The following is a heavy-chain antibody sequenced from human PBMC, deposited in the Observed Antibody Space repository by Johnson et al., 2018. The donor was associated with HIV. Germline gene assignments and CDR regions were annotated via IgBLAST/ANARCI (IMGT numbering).Heavy chain of an antibody. Sequence: QVQLVESGGGLVQPGQSLRLSCAASGFTFSDPYMDWVRQAPGRGLDWVSYISTSGSTINYADSVKGRFTISRDNAKKSLYLQMNSLRAEDTAVYYCARPYDSSGGGAFDIWGQGTMVTVSS. D-gene: IGHD3-22*01. CDR2: ISTSGSTI. CDR1: GFTFSDPY. V-gene: IGHV3-11*04. CDR3: ARPYDSSGGGAFDI. J-gene: IGHJ3*02.